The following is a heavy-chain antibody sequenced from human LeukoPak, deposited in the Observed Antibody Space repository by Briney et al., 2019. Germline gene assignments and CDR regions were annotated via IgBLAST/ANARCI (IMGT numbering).Heavy chain of an antibody. CDR2: IIPILGIA. CDR1: GGTLSSYT. CDR3: ARDLPDSAVVVIGDAFDI. V-gene: IGHV1-69*04. J-gene: IGHJ3*02. Sequence: ASVKVSCKASGGTLSSYTISWVRQAPGQGLEWMGRIIPILGIANYAQKFQGRVTITADKSTSTAYMELSSLRSEDTAVYYCARDLPDSAVVVIGDAFDIWGQGTMVTVSS. D-gene: IGHD3-22*01.